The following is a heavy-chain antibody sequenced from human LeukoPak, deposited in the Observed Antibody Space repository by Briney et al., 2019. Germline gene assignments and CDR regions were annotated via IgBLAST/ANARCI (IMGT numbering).Heavy chain of an antibody. V-gene: IGHV1-2*02. Sequence: GASVKVSCKASGYTFTGYYMHWVRQAPGQGLERMGWINPNSGGTNYAQKFQGRVTMTRDTSISTAYMELSRLRSDDTAVYYCARGKTTVTTYRPFQHWGQGTLVTVSS. CDR3: ARGKTTVTTYRPFQH. CDR2: INPNSGGT. CDR1: GYTFTGYY. D-gene: IGHD4-17*01. J-gene: IGHJ1*01.